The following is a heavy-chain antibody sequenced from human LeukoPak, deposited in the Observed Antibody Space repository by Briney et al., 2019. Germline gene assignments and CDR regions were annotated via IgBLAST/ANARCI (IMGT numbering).Heavy chain of an antibody. CDR2: IYYSGST. D-gene: IGHD4-23*01. CDR3: ARQILDYGGRYFDY. J-gene: IGHJ4*02. CDR1: GGSISSSGYY. V-gene: IGHV4-39*01. Sequence: SETLSLTCTVSGGSISSSGYYWGWIRQPPGKGLEWIGSIYYSGSTYYNPSLKSRVTISVDTSKNQFSLKLSSVTAADTAVYYCARQILDYGGRYFDYWGQGTLVTVSS.